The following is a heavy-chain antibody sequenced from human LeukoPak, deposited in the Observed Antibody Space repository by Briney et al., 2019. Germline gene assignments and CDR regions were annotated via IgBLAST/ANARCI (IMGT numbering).Heavy chain of an antibody. Sequence: GASVKVPCKASGYTFTSYVINWVRQAPGQGLEWMGWISPYNGNTNYAQNLQGRDTMTTDTSTSTAYMELRSLRSDDTAVYYCTRVTEQWLVPDFDYWGQGTLVTVSS. D-gene: IGHD6-19*01. CDR1: GYTFTSYV. J-gene: IGHJ4*02. V-gene: IGHV1-18*01. CDR2: ISPYNGNT. CDR3: TRVTEQWLVPDFDY.